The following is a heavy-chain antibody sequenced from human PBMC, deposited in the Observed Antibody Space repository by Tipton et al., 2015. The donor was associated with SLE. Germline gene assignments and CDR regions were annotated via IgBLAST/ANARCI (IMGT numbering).Heavy chain of an antibody. CDR1: GYSISSGYY. CDR3: ARELVGATRGDFDY. CDR2: IYHSGST. V-gene: IGHV4-38-2*02. Sequence: TLSLTCAVSGYSISSGYYWGWIRQPPGKGLEWIGSIYHSGSTYYNPSLKSRVTISVDTSKNQFSLKLSSVTAADTAVYYCARELVGATRGDFDYWGQGTLVTVSS. D-gene: IGHD1-26*01. J-gene: IGHJ4*02.